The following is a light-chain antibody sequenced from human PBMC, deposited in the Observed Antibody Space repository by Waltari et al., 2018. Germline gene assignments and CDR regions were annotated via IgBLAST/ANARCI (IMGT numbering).Light chain of an antibody. J-gene: IGLJ3*02. Sequence: QAVVTQESSLTVSPGGTVTLTCASSTGPLPSTHYPYWFPQKPGQDPTTLIYDSTNRHSWTPARFSASLLGGKAALTLSGAQPEDEADYYCLLAYGGARVFGRGTKLTVL. CDR3: LLAYGGARV. CDR1: TGPLPSTHY. V-gene: IGLV7-46*01. CDR2: DST.